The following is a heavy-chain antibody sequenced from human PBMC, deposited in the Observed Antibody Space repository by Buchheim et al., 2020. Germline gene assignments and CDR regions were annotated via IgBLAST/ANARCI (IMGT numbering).Heavy chain of an antibody. D-gene: IGHD2-21*01. Sequence: QVQLQESGPGLVKPSGTLSLTCDVSGGSISSNYWWSWVRQPPGMGLEWIGETYHSGSTNYNPSLKSRVTISIDKSKNQFSLKLTSVTAADTAVYYCARIPYYYYYGLDVWGQGTT. CDR2: TYHSGST. CDR3: ARIPYYYYYGLDV. V-gene: IGHV4-4*02. J-gene: IGHJ6*02. CDR1: GGSISSNYW.